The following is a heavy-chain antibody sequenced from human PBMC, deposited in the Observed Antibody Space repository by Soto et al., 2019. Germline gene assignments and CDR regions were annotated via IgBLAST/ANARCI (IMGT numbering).Heavy chain of an antibody. J-gene: IGHJ4*02. V-gene: IGHV1-3*01. CDR1: GYTFISYA. CDR2: INAGNGNT. D-gene: IGHD2-15*01. CDR3: ARELQGLYYFDY. Sequence: ASVKVSCKASGYTFISYAIRWVRQAPGQRLEWMGWINAGNGNTKYSQKFQGRVTITRDTSASTAYMELTSLRSEDTAVYYCARELQGLYYFDYWGQGTLVTVSS.